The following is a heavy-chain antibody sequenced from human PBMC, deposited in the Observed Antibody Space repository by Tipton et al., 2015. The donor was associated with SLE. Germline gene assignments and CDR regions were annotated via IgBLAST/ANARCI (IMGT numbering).Heavy chain of an antibody. CDR1: GFSFSRYW. CDR3: ARSGSSWDFDY. CDR2: ISASSSAI. Sequence: SLRLSCAASGFSFSRYWMTWVRQAPGKGLEWVSFISASSSAIYYADSVRGRFTISRDSAKNSLYLQMNSLRAEDTAVYYCARSGSSWDFDYWGQGTLVTVSS. D-gene: IGHD6-13*01. V-gene: IGHV3-48*01. J-gene: IGHJ4*02.